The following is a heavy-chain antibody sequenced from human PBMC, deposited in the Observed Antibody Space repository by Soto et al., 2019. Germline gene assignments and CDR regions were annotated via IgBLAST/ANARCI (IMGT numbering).Heavy chain of an antibody. CDR3: ARVYSSGWYPRHIDY. J-gene: IGHJ4*02. CDR1: GFTFSSYG. V-gene: IGHV3-33*01. Sequence: QVQLVESGGGVVQPGRSLRLSCAASGFTFSSYGMHWVRQAPGKGLEWVAVIWYDGSNKYYADSVKGRFTISRDNSKNTLYLQMNSLRAEDTAVYYCARVYSSGWYPRHIDYWGQGTLVTVSS. D-gene: IGHD6-19*01. CDR2: IWYDGSNK.